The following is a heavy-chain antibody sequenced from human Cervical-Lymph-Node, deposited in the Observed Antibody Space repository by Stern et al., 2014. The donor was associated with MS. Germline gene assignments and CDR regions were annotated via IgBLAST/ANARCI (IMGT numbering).Heavy chain of an antibody. CDR3: ARDTSSPERSDW. V-gene: IGHV3-53*01. Sequence: EVQLVESGGGVIQPGRSLRLSCTASGFTVSRDYMTWVRQAPGKGPERVSLIANVGSTFYTDSVKGRFTISRNDSKNTVYLHMTSLRAEDTAMYYCARDTSSPERSDWWGQGTLVTVSS. J-gene: IGHJ4*02. CDR1: GFTVSRDY. D-gene: IGHD1-1*01. CDR2: IANVGST.